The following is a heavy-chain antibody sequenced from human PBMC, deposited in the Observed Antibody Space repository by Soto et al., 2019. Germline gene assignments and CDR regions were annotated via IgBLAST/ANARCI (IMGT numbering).Heavy chain of an antibody. CDR1: GFTFSNAW. CDR3: TTVRLDSITIFGVVIINGMDV. J-gene: IGHJ6*02. Sequence: GGSLRLSCAASGFTFSNAWMNWVRQAPGKGLEWVGRIKSKTDGGTTDYAAPVKGRFTISRDDSKNTLYLQMNSLKTEDTAVYYCTTVRLDSITIFGVVIINGMDVWGQGTTVTVSS. CDR2: IKSKTDGGTT. V-gene: IGHV3-15*07. D-gene: IGHD3-3*01.